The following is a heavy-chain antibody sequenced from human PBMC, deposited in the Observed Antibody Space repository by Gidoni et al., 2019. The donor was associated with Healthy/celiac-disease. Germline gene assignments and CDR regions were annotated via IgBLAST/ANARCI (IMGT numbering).Heavy chain of an antibody. CDR3: AKVEGITGTTPLRDYYYGMDV. Sequence: EVQLLESGGGLVQPGGSLRLSCAASGFTFRSYAMGWVRQAPGKGLEWVSAISGSGGSTYYADSVKGRFTISRDNSKNTLYLQMNSLRAEDTAVYYCAKVEGITGTTPLRDYYYGMDVWGQGTTVTVSS. CDR2: ISGSGGST. V-gene: IGHV3-23*01. CDR1: GFTFRSYA. D-gene: IGHD1-20*01. J-gene: IGHJ6*02.